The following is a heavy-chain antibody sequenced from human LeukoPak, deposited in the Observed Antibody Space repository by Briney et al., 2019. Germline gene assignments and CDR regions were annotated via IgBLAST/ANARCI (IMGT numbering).Heavy chain of an antibody. CDR1: GFTFSSYD. V-gene: IGHV3-13*01. D-gene: IGHD3-10*01. Sequence: GGSPRLSCAASGFTFSSYDMHWVRQATGKGLEWVSAIGTAGDTYYPGSVKGRFTISRENAKNSLYLQMNSLRAGDTAVYYCARSHSGSYYNWFDPWGQGTLVTVSS. J-gene: IGHJ5*02. CDR2: IGTAGDT. CDR3: ARSHSGSYYNWFDP.